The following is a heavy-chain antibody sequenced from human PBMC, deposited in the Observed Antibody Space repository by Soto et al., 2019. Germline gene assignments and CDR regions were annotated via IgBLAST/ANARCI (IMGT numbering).Heavy chain of an antibody. V-gene: IGHV4-59*01. Sequence: WTWIRQPPGKGLEWIGYIYSSGGTSYNPSLKSRVTISVDTSKNQFSLKLSSVTAADTAVYYCARDGDGYDHWGQGTLVTVSP. CDR2: IYSSGGT. CDR3: ARDGDGYDH. D-gene: IGHD5-12*01. J-gene: IGHJ1*01.